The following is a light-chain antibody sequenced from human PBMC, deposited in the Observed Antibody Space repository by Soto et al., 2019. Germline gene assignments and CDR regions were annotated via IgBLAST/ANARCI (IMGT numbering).Light chain of an antibody. J-gene: IGLJ3*02. V-gene: IGLV2-14*01. CDR1: SSDVGGYNS. Sequence: QLVLTQPASVSGSPGQSITISCTGTSSDVGGYNSVSWYQQHPGKAPKFMIYEVSNRPSGVSNRFSGSKSGNTASLTISGLQAEDEADYYCSSYTSSSIPWVFGGGTKVTVL. CDR3: SSYTSSSIPWV. CDR2: EVS.